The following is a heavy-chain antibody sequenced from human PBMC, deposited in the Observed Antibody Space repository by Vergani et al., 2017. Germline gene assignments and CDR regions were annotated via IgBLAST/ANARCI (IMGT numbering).Heavy chain of an antibody. V-gene: IGHV3-23*01. Sequence: EVQLLESGGGLVQPGGSLRLSCEASGFSFPGYAMSWVRQAPGKGLEWVSSVSGSSATPYYADSVKGRVIISRDNSKNTLHLQLNSLRADDTAVYYCTKGSRGYTGYFFDYWVQGTLATVSS. D-gene: IGHD5-12*01. CDR3: TKGSRGYTGYFFDY. CDR1: GFSFPGYA. CDR2: VSGSSATP. J-gene: IGHJ4*02.